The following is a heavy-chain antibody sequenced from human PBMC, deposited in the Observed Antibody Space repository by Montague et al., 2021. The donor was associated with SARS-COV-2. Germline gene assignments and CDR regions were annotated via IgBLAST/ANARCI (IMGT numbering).Heavy chain of an antibody. D-gene: IGHD4-23*01. CDR3: ARSYGTTVVTRGFGY. V-gene: IGHV2-70*01. Sequence: PALVKPTQTLTLTCTFSGFSLSTSGMCVSWIRQPPGKALEWLTLIDWDDDKYYSTSLKTRLTISKDTSKNQVVLTMTNMDPVDTATYYCARSYGTTVVTRGFGYWGQGTLVTVSS. CDR1: GFSLSTSGMC. CDR2: IDWDDDK. J-gene: IGHJ4*02.